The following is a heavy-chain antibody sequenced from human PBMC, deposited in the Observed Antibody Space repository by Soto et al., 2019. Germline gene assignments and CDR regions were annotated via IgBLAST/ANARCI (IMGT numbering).Heavy chain of an antibody. D-gene: IGHD2-2*01. V-gene: IGHV3-23*01. J-gene: IGHJ4*02. CDR2: ISGSDGST. CDR3: ARRSRGLYFDY. Sequence: EVQLLESGGGLVQPGGSLRLSCAASGFTFSSYAMSWVRQAPGKGLEWVSVISGSDGSTYYADSVKGRFTISRDNSKNPLYLQMNGLRAEDAAVYYCARRSRGLYFDYWGQGTLVTVSS. CDR1: GFTFSSYA.